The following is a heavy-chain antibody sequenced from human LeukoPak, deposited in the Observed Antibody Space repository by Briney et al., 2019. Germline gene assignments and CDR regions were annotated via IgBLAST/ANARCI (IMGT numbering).Heavy chain of an antibody. CDR3: AGRYNTLAAALDV. D-gene: IGHD6-13*01. CDR2: VWYDGSNK. J-gene: IGHJ6*04. Sequence: QPGGSLRLSCVASGFNFRSHGMNWVRQAPGKGLEWVTSVWYDGSNKNYADSVKGRFTISRDNSKNILYLQMNSLRVEDTAVYYCAGRYNTLAAALDVWGNGTTVTVSS. CDR1: GFNFRSHG. V-gene: IGHV3-33*01.